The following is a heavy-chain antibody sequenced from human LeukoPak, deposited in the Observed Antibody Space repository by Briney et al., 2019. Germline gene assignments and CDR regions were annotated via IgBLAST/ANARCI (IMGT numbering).Heavy chain of an antibody. CDR3: AKWDIYSGFYYIDS. Sequence: GGSLRLSCVASGFSFSNYWMTWVRQIPGKGPEWVASIKQDGGVKYYADSVKGRFTISRDNAKNSLYLQMNSLRAEDTARYYCAKWDIYSGFYYIDSWGQGTLATVPS. J-gene: IGHJ4*02. CDR2: IKQDGGVK. CDR1: GFSFSNYW. V-gene: IGHV3-7*01. D-gene: IGHD1-26*01.